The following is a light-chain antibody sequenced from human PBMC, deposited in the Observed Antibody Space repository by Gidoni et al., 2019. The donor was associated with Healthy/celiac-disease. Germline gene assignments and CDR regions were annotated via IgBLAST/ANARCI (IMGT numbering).Light chain of an antibody. CDR1: QGISNY. CDR3: QKYNSAPREFT. J-gene: IGKJ3*01. CDR2: AAS. Sequence: DIQMTQSQASLSASVGDRVTITCRASQGISNYLAWYQQKPGKVPKLLIYAASTLHSGVPSRFSGSGSGTAFPLTISSLQPEDVATYYCQKYNSAPREFTFGPXTKVDI. V-gene: IGKV1-27*01.